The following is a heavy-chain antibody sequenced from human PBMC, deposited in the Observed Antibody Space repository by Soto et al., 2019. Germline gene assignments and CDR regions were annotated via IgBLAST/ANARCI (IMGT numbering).Heavy chain of an antibody. V-gene: IGHV4-39*02. D-gene: IGHD4-17*01. CDR2: IYYSGST. CDR1: GGSISSSSYY. J-gene: IGHJ5*02. Sequence: PSETLSLTCTVSGGSISSSSYYWGWIRQPPGKGLEWIGSIYYSGSTYYNPSLKSRVTISVDTSKNQFSLKLSSVTAADTAVYYCAREGPGDYDPNNWFDPWGQGTLVTVSS. CDR3: AREGPGDYDPNNWFDP.